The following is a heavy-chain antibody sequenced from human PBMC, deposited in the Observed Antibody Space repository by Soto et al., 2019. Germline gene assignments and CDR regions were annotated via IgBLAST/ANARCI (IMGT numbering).Heavy chain of an antibody. CDR2: ISGSGGST. CDR1: GFTFSSYA. D-gene: IGHD3-3*01. Sequence: GGSLRLSCAASGFTFSSYAMSWVRQAPGKGLEWVSAISGSGGSTYYADSVKGRFTISRDNSKNTLYLQMNSLRAEDTAVYYCAKDSPVRFLEWFRAQNYYYYGMDVWGQGTTVTVSS. J-gene: IGHJ6*02. CDR3: AKDSPVRFLEWFRAQNYYYYGMDV. V-gene: IGHV3-23*01.